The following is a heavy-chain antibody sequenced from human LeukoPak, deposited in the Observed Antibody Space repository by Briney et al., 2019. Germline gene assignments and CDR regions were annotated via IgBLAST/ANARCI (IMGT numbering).Heavy chain of an antibody. CDR3: ARGGGDYYYGMDV. J-gene: IGHJ6*02. CDR2: IKQDGSEK. V-gene: IGHV3-7*01. Sequence: GGSLRLSCAASGFTFSSYWMTWVRQAPGKGLEWVADIKQDGSEKYYVDSVKGRFTISRDNAKKSLYLQMNSLRAEDTAVYYCARGGGDYYYGMDVWGQGTTVTVSS. CDR1: GFTFSSYW. D-gene: IGHD3-16*01.